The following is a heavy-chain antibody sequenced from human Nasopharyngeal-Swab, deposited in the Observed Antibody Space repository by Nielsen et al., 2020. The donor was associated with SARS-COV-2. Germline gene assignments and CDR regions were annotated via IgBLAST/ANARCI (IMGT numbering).Heavy chain of an antibody. CDR1: GYTFTGYY. J-gene: IGHJ6*02. CDR2: INPNSGGT. CDR3: ARDENFWSGPGRGLDV. V-gene: IGHV1-2*06. Sequence: ASVKVSCKASGYTFTGYYIHWVRQAPGQGLEWMGRINPNSGGTNYAQKFQGRVTMTRDTSISTAYMELSRLRSDDTAVYCCARDENFWSGPGRGLDVWGQGTTVTVSS. D-gene: IGHD3-3*01.